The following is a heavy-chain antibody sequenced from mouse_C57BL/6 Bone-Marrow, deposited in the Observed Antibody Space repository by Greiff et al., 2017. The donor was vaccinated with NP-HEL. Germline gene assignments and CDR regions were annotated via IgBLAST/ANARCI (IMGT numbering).Heavy chain of an antibody. Sequence: QVQLKESGAELVRPGTSVKVSCKASGYAFTNYLIEWVKQRPGQGLEWIGVINPGSGGTNYNEKFKGKATLTADKSSSTAYMQLSSLTSEDSAVYFCARSPLYYYGSSPYYFDYWGQGTTLTVSS. CDR2: INPGSGGT. V-gene: IGHV1-54*01. D-gene: IGHD1-1*01. CDR1: GYAFTNYL. J-gene: IGHJ2*01. CDR3: ARSPLYYYGSSPYYFDY.